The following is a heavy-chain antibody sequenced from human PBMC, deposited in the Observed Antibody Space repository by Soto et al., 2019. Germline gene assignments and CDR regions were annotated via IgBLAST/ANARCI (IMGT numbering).Heavy chain of an antibody. CDR1: GGSISSGGYY. J-gene: IGHJ4*02. V-gene: IGHV4-31*01. Sequence: QVQLQESGPGLVKASETLSLTCTVSGGSISSGGYYWSWIRQHPGKGLEWIGYIYYSGSTYYNPSLKSLVTISVDTSKNQFSLKLSSVTAADTAVYYCARAYSYGYYYFDYWGQGTLVSVSS. CDR3: ARAYSYGYYYFDY. CDR2: IYYSGST. D-gene: IGHD5-18*01.